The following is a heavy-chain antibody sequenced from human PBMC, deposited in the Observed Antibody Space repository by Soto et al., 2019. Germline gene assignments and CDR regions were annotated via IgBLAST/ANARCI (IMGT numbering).Heavy chain of an antibody. D-gene: IGHD1-26*01. CDR3: ARDRIVGATIYYYYYGMDV. V-gene: IGHV4-30-4*01. Sequence: SETLSLTCTVSGGSISSGDYYWSWIRQPPGKGLEWIGYIYYSGSTYYNPSLKSRVTISVETSKNQFSLKLSSVTAADTAVYYCARDRIVGATIYYYYYGMDVWGQGTTVTVSS. CDR2: IYYSGST. CDR1: GGSISSGDYY. J-gene: IGHJ6*02.